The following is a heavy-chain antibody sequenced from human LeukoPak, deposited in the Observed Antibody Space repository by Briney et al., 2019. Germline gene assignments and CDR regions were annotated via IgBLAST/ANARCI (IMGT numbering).Heavy chain of an antibody. CDR1: GGSISRSSYY. J-gene: IGHJ4*02. CDR2: IYYRGST. CDR3: ARRWDGANYIFDY. V-gene: IGHV4-39*01. D-gene: IGHD1-26*01. Sequence: SETLSLTCSVSGGSISRSSYYWGWIRQPPGKGLEWIGSIYYRGSTSYNPSLKSRVTISVDMSKNQFSLKLSSVTAADTAVYYCARRWDGANYIFDYWGQGTLVTVSS.